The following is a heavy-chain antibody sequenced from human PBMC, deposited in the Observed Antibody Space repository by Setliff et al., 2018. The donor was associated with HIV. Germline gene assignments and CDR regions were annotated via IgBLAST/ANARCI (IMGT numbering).Heavy chain of an antibody. CDR3: AREAPYSSSHFDY. V-gene: IGHV4-38-2*02. CDR1: DFSLSIGYF. CDR2: LHHDGSM. Sequence: SETLSLTCAVSDFSLSIGYFWGWIRQSPGKGLEWSGSLHHDGSMYYNPSLKSRVSMSVDTSKNQFSLRLTSMTAADTAVYYCAREAPYSSSHFDYWGEGTLVTVSS. J-gene: IGHJ4*02. D-gene: IGHD6-13*01.